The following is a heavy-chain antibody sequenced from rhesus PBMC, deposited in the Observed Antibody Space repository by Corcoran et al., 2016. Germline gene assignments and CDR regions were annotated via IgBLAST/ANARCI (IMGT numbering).Heavy chain of an antibody. CDR1: GGSISRSNG. CDR2: IWGHTGSP. Sequence: QVKLQQWGEGLVKPSETLSITCAVSGGSISRSNGRSGIPQSPGKGREWIGCIWGHTGSPTSHPSLKSRFTISRSTCKYQFSLRLSSVTAAATAVYYCAGQVDTGSSYRWFFDLWRPGTPITISS. CDR3: AGQVDTGSSYRWFFDL. D-gene: IGHD5-24*01. V-gene: IGHV4-73*01. J-gene: IGHJ2*01.